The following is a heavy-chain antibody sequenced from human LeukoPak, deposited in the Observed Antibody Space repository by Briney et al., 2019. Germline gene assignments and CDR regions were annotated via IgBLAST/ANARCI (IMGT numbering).Heavy chain of an antibody. D-gene: IGHD2-2*01. CDR2: ISAYNCNT. CDR3: ARWEYCSSTSCYDESETFDY. Sequence: GSVKVSCKASVYTFTSYAISWVRQAPGQGLEWMGWISAYNCNTNYAQKYQGRVTMTTDTSTSTAYMELRSLRSDDTAVYYCARWEYCSSTSCYDESETFDYWGQGTLVTVSS. V-gene: IGHV1-18*01. CDR1: VYTFTSYA. J-gene: IGHJ4*02.